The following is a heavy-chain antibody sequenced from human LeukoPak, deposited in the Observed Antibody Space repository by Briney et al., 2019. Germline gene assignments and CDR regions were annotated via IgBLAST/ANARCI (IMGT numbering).Heavy chain of an antibody. CDR2: IYYSGST. Sequence: SQTLSLTCTVSGGSISSGGYYWSWIRQHPGKGLGWIGYIYYSGSTYYNPSLKSRVTISVDTSKNQFSLKLSSVTAADTAVYYCARDHGRGYSYGDGMDVWGQGTTVTVSS. CDR3: ARDHGRGYSYGDGMDV. V-gene: IGHV4-31*03. CDR1: GGSISSGGYY. J-gene: IGHJ6*02. D-gene: IGHD5-18*01.